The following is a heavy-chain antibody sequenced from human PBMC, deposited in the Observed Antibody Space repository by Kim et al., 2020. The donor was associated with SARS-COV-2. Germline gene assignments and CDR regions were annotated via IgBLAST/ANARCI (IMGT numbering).Heavy chain of an antibody. Sequence: GGSLRLSCEVSGFTFSTYDVNWVRQAPGKGLEWLSYISNSGSIIYYADSVKGRFTISRDNAKNSLYLQMNSLRAEDTAVYYCARVDYDYVWGSYRSIDYWGQGTLVTVSS. CDR1: GFTFSTYD. D-gene: IGHD3-16*02. CDR3: ARVDYDYVWGSYRSIDY. J-gene: IGHJ4*02. V-gene: IGHV3-48*03. CDR2: ISNSGSII.